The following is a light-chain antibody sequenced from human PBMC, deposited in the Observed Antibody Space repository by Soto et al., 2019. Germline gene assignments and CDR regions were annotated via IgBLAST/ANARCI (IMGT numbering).Light chain of an antibody. CDR1: SSDVGGYNY. CDR3: SSYTSSSTEV. CDR2: DVS. J-gene: IGLJ1*01. V-gene: IGLV2-14*01. Sequence: QSALTQPASVSGSPGQSITISCTGTSSDVGGYNYVSWYQQLPGKVPKLIIYDVSNRPSGVSNRFSGSKSGNTASLTISGLQAEDEADYYCSSYTSSSTEVFGTGTKVTVL.